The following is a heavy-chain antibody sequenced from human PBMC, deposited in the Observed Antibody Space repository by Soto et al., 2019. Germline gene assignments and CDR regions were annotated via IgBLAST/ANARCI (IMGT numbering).Heavy chain of an antibody. D-gene: IGHD2-15*01. J-gene: IGHJ5*02. CDR1: GGTFSTYT. V-gene: IGHV1-69*06. CDR2: IIPIFGTP. Sequence: GASVKVSCKASGGTFSTYTFSWVRQAPGQGLEWVGRIIPIFGTPYYSQKFQGRVTITADKSTSTVYMELSSLRSDDTAVYFCARGLECRGYCLDKPTWFDPWGQGTLVTVSS. CDR3: ARGLECRGYCLDKPTWFDP.